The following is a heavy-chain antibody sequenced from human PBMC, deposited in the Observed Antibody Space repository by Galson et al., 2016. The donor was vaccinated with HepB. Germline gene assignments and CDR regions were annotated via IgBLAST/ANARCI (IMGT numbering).Heavy chain of an antibody. D-gene: IGHD3-22*01. CDR3: ARDHSEVADNSGYYYFDY. V-gene: IGHV3-53*01. CDR1: GFTVSSNY. J-gene: IGHJ4*02. CDR2: IYSGGSS. Sequence: SLRLSCAASGFTVSSNYMSWVRQAPGKGLEWVSVIYSGGSSYYADSVKGRFTISRDNSKNTLYLQMHNLRAEDTAVYYGARDHSEVADNSGYYYFDYWGQGTLVTVSS.